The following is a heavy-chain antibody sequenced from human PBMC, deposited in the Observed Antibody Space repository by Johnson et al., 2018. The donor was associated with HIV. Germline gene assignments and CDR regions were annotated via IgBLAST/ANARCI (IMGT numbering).Heavy chain of an antibody. J-gene: IGHJ3*02. CDR2: ISHDETSK. D-gene: IGHD3-16*02. Sequence: QMQLVESGGGLVQPGGSLRLFCVASGFTFDPYAMHWVRQAPGKGLEWVAVISHDETSKNYPDSVKGRFFISRDTSKKTLFLQMNSLKTEDTAVYFCSTDQAGDYGWGSYRYAFDIWGQGTMVTLSS. CDR3: STDQAGDYGWGSYRYAFDI. CDR1: GFTFDPYA. V-gene: IGHV3-30*03.